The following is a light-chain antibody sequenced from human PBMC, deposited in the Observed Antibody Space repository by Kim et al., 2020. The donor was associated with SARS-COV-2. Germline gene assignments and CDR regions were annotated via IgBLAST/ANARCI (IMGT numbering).Light chain of an antibody. V-gene: IGLV2-8*01. CDR3: SSYAGTDNLL. CDR1: NRYVGGYNY. CDR2: EVS. J-gene: IGLJ3*02. Sequence: GQPVTMSCSGNNRYVGGYNYVSGYQQHPGKAPKLIIYEVSKRPSGVPDRFSGSKSGNTASLTVSGLQAEDEADYYCSSYAGTDNLLFGGGTQLTVL.